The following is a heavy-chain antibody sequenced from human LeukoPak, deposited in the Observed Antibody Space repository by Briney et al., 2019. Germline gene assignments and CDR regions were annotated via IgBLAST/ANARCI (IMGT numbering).Heavy chain of an antibody. CDR1: GYTFTGYY. Sequence: ASVTVSCKASGYTFTGYYMHWVRQAPGQGLEWMGWINPNSGGTNYVQRFQDRVTITRDTSISTAYMELRRLRSDDTAVYYCARELWSEMVVWGKGTTVTLSP. CDR2: INPNSGGT. CDR3: ARELWSEMVV. D-gene: IGHD3-10*01. V-gene: IGHV1-2*02. J-gene: IGHJ6*04.